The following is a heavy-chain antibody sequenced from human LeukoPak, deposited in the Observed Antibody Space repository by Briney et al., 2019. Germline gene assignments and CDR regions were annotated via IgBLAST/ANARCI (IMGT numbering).Heavy chain of an antibody. D-gene: IGHD3-10*01. CDR2: IYYSGST. J-gene: IGHJ4*02. V-gene: IGHV4-4*02. Sequence: SGTLSLTCAVSGGSISSSNWWSWVRQPPGKGLEWIGYIYYSGSTYYNPSLKSRVTISVDTSKNQFSLKLSSVTAADTAVYYCARVRSRFGELPTYYFDYWGQGTLVTVSS. CDR1: GGSISSSNW. CDR3: ARVRSRFGELPTYYFDY.